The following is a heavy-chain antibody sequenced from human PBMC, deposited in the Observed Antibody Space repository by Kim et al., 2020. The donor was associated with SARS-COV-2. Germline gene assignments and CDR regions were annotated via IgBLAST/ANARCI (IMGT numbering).Heavy chain of an antibody. J-gene: IGHJ6*02. V-gene: IGHV3-74*01. CDR2: T. CDR3: ARGNYYGMDV. Sequence: TYSADSVKGRFTNTGDNAKNTLYLQMNRLRAEDTAVYYCARGNYYGMDVWGQGTTVTVSS.